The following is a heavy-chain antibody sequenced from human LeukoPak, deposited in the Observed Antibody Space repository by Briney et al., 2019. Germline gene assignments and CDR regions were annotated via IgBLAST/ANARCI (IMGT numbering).Heavy chain of an antibody. CDR2: INQDGSEK. Sequence: GGSLRLSCAASGFTFTSYWMSWVRQAPGKGLEWVANINQDGSEKYFVDSVRGRFTLSRDNAKNSLYPQMNSLRAEDTAVYYCAKDIRHYYDSSGPLGEFDYWGQGTLVTVSS. CDR3: AKDIRHYYDSSGPLGEFDY. D-gene: IGHD3-22*01. CDR1: GFTFTSYW. V-gene: IGHV3-7*03. J-gene: IGHJ4*02.